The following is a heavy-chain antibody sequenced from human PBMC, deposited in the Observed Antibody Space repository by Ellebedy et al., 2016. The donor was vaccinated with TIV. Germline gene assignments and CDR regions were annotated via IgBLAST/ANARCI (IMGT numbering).Heavy chain of an antibody. V-gene: IGHV1-46*04. CDR1: GYTFSSFF. J-gene: IGHJ4*02. Sequence: AASVKVSCKASGYTFSSFFMHWVRQAPGQGLEWMGIINPSGGSTTYTQKLQGRVTMTRDTSTRTVYMELSSLRSEDTAVYYCAATRYSSGWYYFDYWGQGTLVTVSS. D-gene: IGHD6-19*01. CDR2: INPSGGST. CDR3: AATRYSSGWYYFDY.